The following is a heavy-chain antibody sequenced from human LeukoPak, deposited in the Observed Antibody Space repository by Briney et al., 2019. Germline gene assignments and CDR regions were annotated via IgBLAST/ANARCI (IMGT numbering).Heavy chain of an antibody. CDR2: INPCGGVT. CDR1: GYTFTGYY. CDR3: ARRYCSGISCYPDY. Sequence: GASVKVSCKASGYTFTGYYIHWVRQAPGQGLEWMGWINPCGGVTKYAQKFQGRVTMTRDTSISTAYMELSRLTSDDTAVYFCARRYCSGISCYPDYWGQGTLVTVSS. D-gene: IGHD2-15*01. V-gene: IGHV1-2*02. J-gene: IGHJ4*02.